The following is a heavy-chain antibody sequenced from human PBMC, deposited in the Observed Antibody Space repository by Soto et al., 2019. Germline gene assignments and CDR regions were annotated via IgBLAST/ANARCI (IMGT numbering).Heavy chain of an antibody. V-gene: IGHV1-18*04. CDR2: ISAYNGNT. J-gene: IGHJ6*02. CDR1: GYTFTSYG. Sequence: ASVKVSCKASGYTFTSYGISWVRQAPGQGLEWMGWISAYNGNTNYAQKLQGRVTMTTDTSTSTAYMELRSLRSDDTAVYYCARYYYDSSGYFFYYYYYGMDVWGQGTTVTVSS. D-gene: IGHD3-22*01. CDR3: ARYYYDSSGYFFYYYYYGMDV.